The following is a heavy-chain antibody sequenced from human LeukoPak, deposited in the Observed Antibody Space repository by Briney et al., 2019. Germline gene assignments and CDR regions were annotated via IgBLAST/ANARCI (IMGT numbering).Heavy chain of an antibody. Sequence: GGSLRLSCAASGFTVSSNYMSWVRQAPGKGLEWVSVIYSGGSTYYADSVKGRFTISRDNSKNTLYLQVNSLRAEDTAVYYCARGDIVATITDWGQGTLVTVSS. CDR2: IYSGGST. J-gene: IGHJ4*02. CDR3: ARGDIVATITD. CDR1: GFTVSSNY. D-gene: IGHD5-12*01. V-gene: IGHV3-66*01.